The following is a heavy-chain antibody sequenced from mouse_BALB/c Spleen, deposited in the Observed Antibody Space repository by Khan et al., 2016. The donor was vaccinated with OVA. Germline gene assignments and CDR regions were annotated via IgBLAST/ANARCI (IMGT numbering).Heavy chain of an antibody. CDR1: GYTFINYW. D-gene: IGHD1-1*01. Sequence: QVQLKQSGAELAKPGASVKMSCKASGYTFINYWILWVKQRPGQGLEWIGYINPSPGYTEYHQNFKDKATLTADKSSSTAYMQLSSLTSEDSAVYYCARRGLRWDFDYWGQGTTLTVSS. CDR3: ARRGLRWDFDY. CDR2: INPSPGYT. V-gene: IGHV1-7*01. J-gene: IGHJ2*01.